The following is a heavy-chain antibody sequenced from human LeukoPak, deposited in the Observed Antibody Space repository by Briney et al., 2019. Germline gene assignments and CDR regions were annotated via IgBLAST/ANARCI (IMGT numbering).Heavy chain of an antibody. V-gene: IGHV3-7*03. CDR2: IKKDGSDK. J-gene: IGHJ5*02. D-gene: IGHD4-23*01. CDR3: AKDSTVVTPRYNSFDP. Sequence: GGSLRLSCAASGFTFTTYSMSWVRQAPGKGLEWVANIKKDGSDKYYVDSVKGRFTISRDNAKNSLYLQMNTLRAEDTAVYYCAKDSTVVTPRYNSFDPWGQGTLVTVSS. CDR1: GFTFTTYS.